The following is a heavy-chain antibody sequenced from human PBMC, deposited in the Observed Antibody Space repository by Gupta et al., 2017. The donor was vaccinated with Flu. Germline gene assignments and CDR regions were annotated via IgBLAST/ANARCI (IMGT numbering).Heavy chain of an antibody. D-gene: IGHD3-9*01. J-gene: IGHJ6*02. V-gene: IGHV3-48*03. CDR2: ISSSGSTI. CDR3: ARAFDPIHYYGMDV. CDR1: GFTFLNYE. Sequence: EVQLVGSGGGLVQPGGSLRLSCAASGFTFLNYEMNWVRQAPGKGLEWVSHISSSGSTIYYADSVKGRFTISRDNAKNSLYLHMNSLRAEDTAVYYCARAFDPIHYYGMDVWGQGTTVTVSS.